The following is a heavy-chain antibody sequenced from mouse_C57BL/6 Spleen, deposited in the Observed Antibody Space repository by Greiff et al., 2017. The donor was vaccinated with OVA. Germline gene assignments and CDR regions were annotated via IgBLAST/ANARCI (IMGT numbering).Heavy chain of an antibody. V-gene: IGHV1-26*01. CDR3: ARGPYYGNPWFAY. CDR1: GYTFTDYY. Sequence: EVQLQQSGPELVKPGASVKISCKASGYTFTDYYMNWVKQSHGKSLEWIGDINPNNGGTSYNQKFKGKATLTVDKSSSTAYMELRSLTSEDSAVYYCARGPYYGNPWFAYWGQGTLVTVSA. J-gene: IGHJ3*01. CDR2: INPNNGGT. D-gene: IGHD2-10*01.